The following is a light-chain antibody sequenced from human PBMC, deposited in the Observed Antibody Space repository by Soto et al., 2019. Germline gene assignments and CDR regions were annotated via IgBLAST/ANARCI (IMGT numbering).Light chain of an antibody. V-gene: IGLV2-14*03. CDR2: DVT. Sequence: QSALTQPASVSGSPGQSISISCTGTSRDVGGYNYVSWYQQHPGKAPKLMIYDVTSRPSGVSHRFSGSKSGNTASLTISGLQAEDEADYYCSSYTNSGALVLFGGGTKVTVL. J-gene: IGLJ2*01. CDR1: SRDVGGYNY. CDR3: SSYTNSGALVL.